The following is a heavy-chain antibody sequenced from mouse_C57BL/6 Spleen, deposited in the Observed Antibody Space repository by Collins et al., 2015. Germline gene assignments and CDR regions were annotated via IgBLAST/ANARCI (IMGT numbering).Heavy chain of an antibody. V-gene: IGHV1-54*01. Sequence: VKVSCKASGYAFTNYLIEWVKQRPGQGLEWIGVINPGSGGTNYNEKFKVKATLTVDKSSSTAYMQLSSLTSEDSAVYFCARRNDYYGSSYGYFDVWGTGATVTVSS. CDR3: ARRNDYYGSSYGYFDV. J-gene: IGHJ1*03. CDR2: INPGSGGT. CDR1: GYAFTNYL. D-gene: IGHD1-1*01.